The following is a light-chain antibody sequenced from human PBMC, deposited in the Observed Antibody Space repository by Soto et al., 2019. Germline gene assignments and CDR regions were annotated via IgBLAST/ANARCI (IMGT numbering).Light chain of an antibody. J-gene: IGLJ2*01. V-gene: IGLV2-8*01. CDR2: EVS. CDR1: SSDVGGYNY. CDR3: SASAAITNLRV. Sequence: QSALTQPPSASGSPGQSVTISCIGTSSDVGGYNYVSWYQQHPGKAPKLMIYEVSKRPSGVPDRFSGSKSGNTASLTVSGLQAEDEADYYCSASAAITNLRVFGGGTKLTVL.